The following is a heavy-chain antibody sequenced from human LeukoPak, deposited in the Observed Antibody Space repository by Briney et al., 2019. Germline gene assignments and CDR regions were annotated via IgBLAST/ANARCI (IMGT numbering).Heavy chain of an antibody. CDR2: IRYDGSNK. Sequence: GGSLRLSCAASGFTFSNYDVHWVRQAPGKGLEWVAFIRYDGSNKYYADSVKGRFTISRDNSKNTLYLQMNSLRAEDTAIYYCAKDQAVAGHPLDHWGQGTLVTVSS. D-gene: IGHD6-19*01. CDR1: GFTFSNYD. CDR3: AKDQAVAGHPLDH. V-gene: IGHV3-30*02. J-gene: IGHJ4*02.